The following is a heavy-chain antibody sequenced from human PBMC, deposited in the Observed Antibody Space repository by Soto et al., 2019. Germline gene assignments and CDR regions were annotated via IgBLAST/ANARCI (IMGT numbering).Heavy chain of an antibody. D-gene: IGHD3-3*01. Sequence: QVQLQESGPGLVKPSGTLSLTCAVSGGSISSSNRWSWVRQPPGKGLEWIGEIYHSGSTNYNPSLKSRVTISVDKSKNQFSLKLSSVTAADTAVYYCARRGQEYYDFWSGNYYYYGMDVWGQGTTVTVSS. CDR2: IYHSGST. V-gene: IGHV4-4*02. J-gene: IGHJ6*02. CDR3: ARRGQEYYDFWSGNYYYYGMDV. CDR1: GGSISSSNR.